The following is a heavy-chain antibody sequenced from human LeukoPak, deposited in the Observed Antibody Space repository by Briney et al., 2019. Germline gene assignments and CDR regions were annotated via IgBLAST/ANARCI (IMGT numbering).Heavy chain of an antibody. CDR2: ISSSSSYV. CDR3: ARDRGYCSGGSCYYFGY. V-gene: IGHV3-21*01. CDR1: GFTLSSYS. J-gene: IGHJ4*02. Sequence: GGSLRLSCAASGFTLSSYSMNWVRQAPGKGLEGVSSISSSSSYVYYADSVKGRFTISRDNAKNSLYLQMNSLRAEDTAVYYCARDRGYCSGGSCYYFGYWGQGTLVTVSS. D-gene: IGHD2-15*01.